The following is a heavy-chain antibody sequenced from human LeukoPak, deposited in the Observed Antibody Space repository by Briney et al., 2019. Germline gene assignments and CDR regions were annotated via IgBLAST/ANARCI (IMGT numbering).Heavy chain of an antibody. CDR1: GFTFSSYA. D-gene: IGHD7-27*01. Sequence: GGSLRLSCAASGFTFSSYAMSWVRQAPGKGLEWVCVISGSGGSTYYADSVKGRFTVSRDNSKNTLFLQMNSLRAEDTAVYYCAKDGGLWVSAHWGDSWGRGTLVTVSS. CDR2: ISGSGGST. CDR3: AKDGGLWVSAHWGDS. V-gene: IGHV3-23*01. J-gene: IGHJ4*02.